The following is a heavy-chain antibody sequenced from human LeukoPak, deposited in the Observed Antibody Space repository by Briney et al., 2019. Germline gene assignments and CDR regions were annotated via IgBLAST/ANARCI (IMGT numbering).Heavy chain of an antibody. CDR3: ARGGYVVNWFDP. CDR2: ISYSGNT. CDR1: GGSINNYY. J-gene: IGHJ5*02. Sequence: SETLSLTCTVSGGSINNYYWKWIRQPPGKGLEWIASISYSGNTNYSPSLQSRVTMSLDTSKNQFSLRLNSVTAADTAVYYCARGGYVVNWFDPWGQGTLVTVSS. V-gene: IGHV4-59*08. D-gene: IGHD5-12*01.